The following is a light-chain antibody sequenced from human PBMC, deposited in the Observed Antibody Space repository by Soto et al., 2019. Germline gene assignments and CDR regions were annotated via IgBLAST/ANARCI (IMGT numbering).Light chain of an antibody. Sequence: QAVVTQEPSFSVSPGGTVTLTCGLSSGSVSITHYPSWYQQIPGQAPRTLIYSTNTRSSGVPDRFSGSILGNKAALTITGAQADDESDYYCVLYMGSGVWVFGGGTKVTVL. CDR3: VLYMGSGVWV. V-gene: IGLV8-61*01. CDR1: SGSVSITHY. J-gene: IGLJ3*02. CDR2: STN.